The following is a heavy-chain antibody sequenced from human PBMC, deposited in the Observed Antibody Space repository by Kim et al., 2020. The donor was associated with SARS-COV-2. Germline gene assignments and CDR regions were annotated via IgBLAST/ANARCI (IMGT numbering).Heavy chain of an antibody. V-gene: IGHV1-3*01. Sequence: ASVKVSCKASGYTFTSYAMHWVRQAPGQRLEWMGWINAGNGNTKYSQNFQGRVTITRDTSASTAYMELSSLRSEDTAVYYCARDPTYYYGSGSYYNDYNWFDPWGQGTLVTVSS. CDR3: ARDPTYYYGSGSYYNDYNWFDP. CDR2: INAGNGNT. J-gene: IGHJ5*02. CDR1: GYTFTSYA. D-gene: IGHD3-10*01.